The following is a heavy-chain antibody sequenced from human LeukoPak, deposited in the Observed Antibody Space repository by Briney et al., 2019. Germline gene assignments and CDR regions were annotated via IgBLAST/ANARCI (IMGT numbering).Heavy chain of an antibody. CDR1: GFTFSSYA. D-gene: IGHD5-18*01. Sequence: GGSLRLSCAASGFTFSSYAMSWVRQAPGKGLEWVSGISGSGGSTYYADSVKGRFTIPRDNSKNTLYLQMNSLRAEDTAVYYCARARGYSYNPLFDYWGQGTLVTVSS. CDR3: ARARGYSYNPLFDY. CDR2: ISGSGGST. J-gene: IGHJ4*02. V-gene: IGHV3-23*01.